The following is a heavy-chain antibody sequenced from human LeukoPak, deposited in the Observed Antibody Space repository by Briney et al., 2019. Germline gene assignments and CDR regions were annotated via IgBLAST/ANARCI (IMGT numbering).Heavy chain of an antibody. Sequence: GGSLRLSCAASGFTFSSYSMNWVRQAPGKGMEWLSSISSSSSYIYHADSVKGRFTISRDNAKNSLYLQMNSLRAEDTAVYYCARRVGAARSWDHYMDVWGKGTTVTVSS. D-gene: IGHD6-6*01. CDR1: GFTFSSYS. CDR3: ARRVGAARSWDHYMDV. J-gene: IGHJ6*03. V-gene: IGHV3-21*01. CDR2: ISSSSSYI.